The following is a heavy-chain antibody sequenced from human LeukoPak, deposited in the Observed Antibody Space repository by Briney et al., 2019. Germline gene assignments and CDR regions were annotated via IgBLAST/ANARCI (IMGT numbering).Heavy chain of an antibody. CDR1: GYTFTGYY. CDR3: AREIRLVRQPYYFDY. J-gene: IGHJ4*02. CDR2: INPNTGDT. V-gene: IGHV1-2*02. Sequence: ASVKVSCKASGYTFTGYYIHWVRQAPGQGLEWMGWINPNTGDTNYAQKFQGRVTMTRDTSISTAYMELSRLRSDDTAVYYCAREIRLVRQPYYFDYWGQGTLVTVSS. D-gene: IGHD6-19*01.